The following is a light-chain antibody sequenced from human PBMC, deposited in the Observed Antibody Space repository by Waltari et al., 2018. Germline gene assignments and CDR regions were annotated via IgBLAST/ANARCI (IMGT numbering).Light chain of an antibody. Sequence: QSALTQPASVSGSPGQSITISCTGTSSAIASYNLVSWYQPPGKTPKLIIYEANNGPAGVSSRFSGSKSGNTASLTISGPQAEDEANYYCYAYAGTRGVFGTGTKVTVL. CDR3: YAYAGTRGV. CDR2: EAN. V-gene: IGLV2-23*01. CDR1: SSAIASYNL. J-gene: IGLJ1*01.